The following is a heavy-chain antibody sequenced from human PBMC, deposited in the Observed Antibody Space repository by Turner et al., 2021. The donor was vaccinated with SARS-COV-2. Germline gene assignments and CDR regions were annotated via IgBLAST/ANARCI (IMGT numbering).Heavy chain of an antibody. Sequence: QVQLVESGGGVVQPGRSLRLSCSASGFTFISYAMHSVRQAPGKGLEWLAVITYDGSNKFYADSVKGRFTISRDNSKNTLYLQMNSLRAEDTAVYYCARGGGYGAAFDYWGQGTLVTVSS. V-gene: IGHV3-30-3*01. J-gene: IGHJ4*02. CDR2: ITYDGSNK. D-gene: IGHD5-12*01. CDR1: GFTFISYA. CDR3: ARGGGYGAAFDY.